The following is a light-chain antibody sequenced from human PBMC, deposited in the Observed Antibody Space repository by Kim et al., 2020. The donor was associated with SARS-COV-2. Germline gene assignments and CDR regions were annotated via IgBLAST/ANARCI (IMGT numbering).Light chain of an antibody. V-gene: IGKV3-11*01. CDR3: QQRADWPRT. J-gene: IGKJ1*01. CDR1: ESVSDF. Sequence: LSPGDRATRSCRASESVSDFLVWYQLRPGQAPRLLIYDASKRAPGSPARFSGSGSGTEFTLTVSSLEPEDFAVYYCQQRADWPRTFGQGTKVDIK. CDR2: DAS.